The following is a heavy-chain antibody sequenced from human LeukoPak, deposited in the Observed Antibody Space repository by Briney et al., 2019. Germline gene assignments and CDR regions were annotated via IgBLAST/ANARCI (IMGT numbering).Heavy chain of an antibody. V-gene: IGHV3-48*03. J-gene: IGHJ3*02. D-gene: IGHD4-17*01. CDR3: ARDDYGGTFDAFDI. Sequence: PGGSLRVSCAASGFTFSNYEMNWVRQAPGKGLEWVSYIGSGGGSIYYADSVRGRFTSSRDNAKKSLFLQMNSLRVEDTAVYYCARDDYGGTFDAFDIWGQGAMVTVSS. CDR1: GFTFSNYE. CDR2: IGSGGGSI.